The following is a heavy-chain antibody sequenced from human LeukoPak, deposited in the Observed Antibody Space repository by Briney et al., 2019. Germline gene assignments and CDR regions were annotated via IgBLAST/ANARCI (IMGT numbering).Heavy chain of an antibody. CDR1: GFTFHHFS. CDR2: ISWDGGIT. Sequence: EGSLRLSCVASGFTFHHFSMHWVRQPPGKGLEWVSLISWDGGITYYADSVRGRFTISRDNSKNSLSLEMNSLRTEDTALYYCAKDSNTGGYSFGSWGQGTLVTVTS. CDR3: AKDSNTGGYSFGS. V-gene: IGHV3-43*01. D-gene: IGHD5-12*01. J-gene: IGHJ4*02.